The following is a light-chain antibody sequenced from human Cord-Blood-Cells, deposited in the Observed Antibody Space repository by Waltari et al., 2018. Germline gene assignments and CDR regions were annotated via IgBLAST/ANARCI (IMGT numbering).Light chain of an antibody. Sequence: EIVLTQSPATLSLSPGERATLYCRASQSVSSYLAWYQQDPGQAPRLLIYDASNRATVIPARFSGSGSGTDFTLTISSLEPEDFAVYYCQQRSNWPPLTFGGGTKVEIK. V-gene: IGKV3-11*01. CDR2: DAS. J-gene: IGKJ4*01. CDR1: QSVSSY. CDR3: QQRSNWPPLT.